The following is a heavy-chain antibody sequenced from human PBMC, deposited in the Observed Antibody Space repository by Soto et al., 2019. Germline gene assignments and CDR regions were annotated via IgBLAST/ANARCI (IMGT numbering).Heavy chain of an antibody. CDR3: SRASATVYDDHSYAY. CDR2: ISPDSGGT. V-gene: IGHV1-2*02. CDR1: GYTFTGYY. Sequence: QVQLVQSGAEVKKPGASVKVSCKTSGYTFTGYYIHWVRQAPGQGLEWMGWISPDSGGTNYAQKFHGRVTRTSYTSSSTAYMEQSWLKSNDTAVYYCSRASATVYDDHSYAYWVQGTLVTVSS. D-gene: IGHD3-22*01. J-gene: IGHJ4*02.